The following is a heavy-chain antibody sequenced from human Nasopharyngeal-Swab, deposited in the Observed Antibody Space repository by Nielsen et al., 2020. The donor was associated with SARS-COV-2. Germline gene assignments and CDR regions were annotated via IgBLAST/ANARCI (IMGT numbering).Heavy chain of an antibody. CDR3: AKDHQLIRNYYYYDLDV. CDR2: ISYGGIKK. J-gene: IGHJ6*02. V-gene: IGHV3-30*18. Sequence: VRQAPGKGLEWMAVISYGGIKKYYADSVKGRFTLPRDNSKNTLYLQMNSLTTEDTAVYYCAKDHQLIRNYYYYDLDVWGQGTTVTVSS. D-gene: IGHD2-8*01.